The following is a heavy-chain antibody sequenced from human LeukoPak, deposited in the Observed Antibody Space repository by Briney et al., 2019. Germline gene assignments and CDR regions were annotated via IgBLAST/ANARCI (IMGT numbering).Heavy chain of an antibody. CDR2: IYYSGST. D-gene: IGHD3-10*01. CDR3: ARNADMYYYVDN. CDR1: SGPISSSGYY. V-gene: IGHV4-31*03. J-gene: IGHJ4*02. Sequence: SETLSLTCTVSSGPISSSGYYCSWIRQQPGRGLEWIGGIYYSGSTYYNPSLKSRGTISVDTSKNQFSLSLSSVTAADTAVYYCARNADMYYYVDNWGQGTLVTVSS.